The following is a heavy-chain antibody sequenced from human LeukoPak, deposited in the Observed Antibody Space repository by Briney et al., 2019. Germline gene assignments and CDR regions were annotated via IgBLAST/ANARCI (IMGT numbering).Heavy chain of an antibody. V-gene: IGHV4-31*03. CDR1: GGSISSGGYY. D-gene: IGHD1-1*01. J-gene: IGHJ4*02. Sequence: SETLSLTCTVSGGSISSGGYYWSWIRQHPGKGLEWIGYICYSGSTYYNPSLKSRVTISVDTSKNQFSLKLSSVTAADTAVYYCARGELEAFDYWGQGTLVTVSS. CDR2: ICYSGST. CDR3: ARGELEAFDY.